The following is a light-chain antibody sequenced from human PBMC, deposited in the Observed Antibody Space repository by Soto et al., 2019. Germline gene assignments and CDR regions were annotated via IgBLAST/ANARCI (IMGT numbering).Light chain of an antibody. CDR1: SSVSTY. V-gene: IGKV3-11*01. Sequence: EIVLTQSPGTLSQSPGERATLSCRASSSVSTYLAWYQQKPGQAPRLLIYDASNRATGIPGRFSGRWSATDFTLTIGCLEPEGFAGYYCGQRRNWHWTFRQPAKVDIK. J-gene: IGKJ1*01. CDR2: DAS. CDR3: GQRRNWHWT.